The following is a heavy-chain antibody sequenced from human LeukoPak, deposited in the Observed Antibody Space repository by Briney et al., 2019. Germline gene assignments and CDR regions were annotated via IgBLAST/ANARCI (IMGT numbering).Heavy chain of an antibody. CDR3: ARRPVNFDY. V-gene: IGHV3-30*03. CDR2: ISYDGSNK. Sequence: PGGSLRLSCAASGFTFSSYGMHWVRQAPGKGLEWVAVISYDGSNKYYADSVKGRFTISRDNAKNSLYLQMNSLRAEDTAVYYCARRPVNFDYWGQGTLVTVSS. D-gene: IGHD4-11*01. J-gene: IGHJ4*02. CDR1: GFTFSSYG.